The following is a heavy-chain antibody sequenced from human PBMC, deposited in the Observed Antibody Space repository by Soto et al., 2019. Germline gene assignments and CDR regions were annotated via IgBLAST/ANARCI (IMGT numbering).Heavy chain of an antibody. J-gene: IGHJ4*02. Sequence: GGSLRLSCAASGFTFSSYAMHWVRQAPGKGLEWVAVISYDGSNKYYADSVKGRFTISRDNSKNTLYLQMNSLRAEDTAVYYCARDSGDYWGQGALVTVSS. CDR3: ARDSGDY. V-gene: IGHV3-30-3*01. D-gene: IGHD3-10*01. CDR2: ISYDGSNK. CDR1: GFTFSSYA.